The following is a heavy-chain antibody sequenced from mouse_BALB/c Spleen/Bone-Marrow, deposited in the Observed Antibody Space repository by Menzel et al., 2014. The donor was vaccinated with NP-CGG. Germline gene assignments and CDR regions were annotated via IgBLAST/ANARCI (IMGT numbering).Heavy chain of an antibody. CDR3: ARTEYYRYDGAMDY. CDR2: ISCYNGAT. Sequence: LVKTGASVKISCKASGHSFTGYYMHWVKQSHGKSLEWIGYISCYNGATSYNQKFKGRATFTVDTSSSTAYMQFNSLTSEDSAVYYCARTEYYRYDGAMDYWGQGTSVTVSS. CDR1: GHSFTGYY. V-gene: IGHV1S34*01. J-gene: IGHJ4*01. D-gene: IGHD2-14*01.